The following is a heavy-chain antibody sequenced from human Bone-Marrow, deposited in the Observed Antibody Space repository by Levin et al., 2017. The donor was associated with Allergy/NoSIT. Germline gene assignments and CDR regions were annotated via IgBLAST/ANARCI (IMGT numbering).Heavy chain of an antibody. CDR2: IGTAADS. CDR3: ARVALPRYCTSTSCSDSGYYFDY. V-gene: IGHV3-13*04. Sequence: SGGSLRLSCAASGFIFSSYDMHWVRQATGRGLEWVSAIGTAADSYYSGSVKGRFTVSRDNAKNSFYLQMNSLRAGDTAVYYCARVALPRYCTSTSCSDSGYYFDYWGQGTLVTVSS. CDR1: GFIFSSYD. J-gene: IGHJ4*02. D-gene: IGHD2-2*01.